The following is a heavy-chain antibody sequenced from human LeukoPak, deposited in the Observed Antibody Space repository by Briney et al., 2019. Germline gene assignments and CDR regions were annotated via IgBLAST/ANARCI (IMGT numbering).Heavy chain of an antibody. J-gene: IGHJ6*03. CDR2: IYTSGST. D-gene: IGHD1-26*01. CDR1: GGSISSGSYY. CDR3: ARGNHSGPRYYYSMDV. V-gene: IGHV4-61*02. Sequence: SETLSLTCTVSGGSISSGSYYWSWIRQPAGKGLEWIGRIYTSGSTNYNPSLKSRVTISVDTSKNPYSLKLSSVTAADTAVYYCARGNHSGPRYYYSMDVWGKGTTVTISS.